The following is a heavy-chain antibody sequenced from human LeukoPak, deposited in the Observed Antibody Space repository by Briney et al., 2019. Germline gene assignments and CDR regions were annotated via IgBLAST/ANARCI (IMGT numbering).Heavy chain of an antibody. V-gene: IGHV1-18*01. CDR2: ISAYNGNT. CDR3: ARPREAYYYDSSGLDY. D-gene: IGHD3-22*01. CDR1: GYTFTSYG. J-gene: IGHJ4*02. Sequence: ASVKVSCKASGYTFTSYGISWVRQAPGQGLEWMGWISAYNGNTNYAQKLQDRVTMTTDTSTSTAYMELRSLRSDDTAVYYCARPREAYYYDSSGLDYWGQGTLVTVSS.